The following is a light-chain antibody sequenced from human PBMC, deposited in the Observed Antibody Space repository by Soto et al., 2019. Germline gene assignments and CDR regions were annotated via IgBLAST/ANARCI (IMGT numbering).Light chain of an antibody. V-gene: IGKV3-20*01. CDR1: QSVSSN. J-gene: IGKJ5*01. CDR2: GKS. Sequence: EIVMTQSPATLSVSPGERATLSCRASQSVSSNLAWYQHKPGQAPRLLIYGKSSRATGIPDRFSGSGSGTDFTLTISRLEPEDFAVYYCQQYGSSITVGQGTRLEIK. CDR3: QQYGSSIT.